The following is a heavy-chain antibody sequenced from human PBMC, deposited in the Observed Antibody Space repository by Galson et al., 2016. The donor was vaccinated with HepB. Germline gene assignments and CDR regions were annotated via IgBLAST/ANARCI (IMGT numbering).Heavy chain of an antibody. Sequence: PALVTPTQTLTLTCTFSGFSLSSSEMGVGWIRQPPGMALEWLALIYWEDDKRYRPALKNRPAIPKDISKNQVVLTMTNMDPVDAAKFFCAHTPKAPSFISWGQGTLVAVSS. V-gene: IGHV2-5*02. CDR3: AHTPKAPSFIS. CDR2: IYWEDDK. CDR1: GFSLSSSEMG. D-gene: IGHD3-10*01. J-gene: IGHJ5*02.